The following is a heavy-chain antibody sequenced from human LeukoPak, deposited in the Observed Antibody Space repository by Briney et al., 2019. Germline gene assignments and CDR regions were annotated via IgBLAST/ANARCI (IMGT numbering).Heavy chain of an antibody. CDR3: ARVWGAVAAFWFDP. Sequence: ASVKVSCKASGYTFTVYYMHWVRQAPGQGLEWMGWINPNSGGTNYAQKFQGRVTMTRDTSISTAYMELSRLRSDDTAVYYCARVWGAVAAFWFDPWGQGTLVTVSS. CDR2: INPNSGGT. CDR1: GYTFTVYY. V-gene: IGHV1-2*02. J-gene: IGHJ5*02. D-gene: IGHD6-19*01.